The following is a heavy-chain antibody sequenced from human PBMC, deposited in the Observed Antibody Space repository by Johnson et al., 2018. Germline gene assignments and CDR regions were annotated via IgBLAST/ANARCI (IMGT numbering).Heavy chain of an antibody. Sequence: QVQLQESGGGLVQPGGSLRLSCAASGFTFSSYAMSWVRQAPGKGLEWVAVIWYDGSNNYYADSVKGRFTIPRDNSKNTLYLQMNSLRAEDTAVYYCARARSWGIQLYYYYYGMDVWGQGTTVTVSS. CDR3: ARARSWGIQLYYYYYGMDV. CDR1: GFTFSSYA. D-gene: IGHD5-18*01. V-gene: IGHV3-33*08. J-gene: IGHJ6*02. CDR2: IWYDGSNN.